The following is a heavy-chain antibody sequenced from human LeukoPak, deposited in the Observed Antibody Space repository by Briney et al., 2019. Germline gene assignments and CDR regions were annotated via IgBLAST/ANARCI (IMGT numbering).Heavy chain of an antibody. J-gene: IGHJ4*02. CDR3: AKGQGEYQLSLDY. D-gene: IGHD2-2*01. CDR2: IRYDGGNK. CDR1: GFTFSSYG. Sequence: GGSLRLSCAASGFTFSSYGMHWVRQAPGKGLEWVAFIRYDGGNKYYADSVKGRFTISRDNSKNTLYLQMNSLRAEDTAVYYCAKGQGEYQLSLDYWGQGTLVTVSS. V-gene: IGHV3-30*02.